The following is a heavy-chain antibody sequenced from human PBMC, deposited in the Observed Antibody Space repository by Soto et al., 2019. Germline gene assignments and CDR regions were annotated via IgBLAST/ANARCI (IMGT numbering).Heavy chain of an antibody. CDR3: ARGSYYYDRSGYYHY. V-gene: IGHV4-30-4*01. Sequence: QVQLQESGPGLVKPSQTLSLTCTVSGGSISSGDYYWSWIRQPPGKGLEWIGYIYYSGSTYYNPSLKSRVTISVDTSKNQFSLKLSAVTAADTAVYYCARGSYYYDRSGYYHYWGQGTLVTVSS. CDR1: GGSISSGDYY. J-gene: IGHJ4*02. CDR2: IYYSGST. D-gene: IGHD3-22*01.